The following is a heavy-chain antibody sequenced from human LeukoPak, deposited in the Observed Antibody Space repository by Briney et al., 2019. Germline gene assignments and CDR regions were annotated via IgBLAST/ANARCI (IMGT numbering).Heavy chain of an antibody. D-gene: IGHD4-17*01. CDR2: IYTSGST. Sequence: KPSETLSLTCTVSGGSISSYYWSWIRQPAGKGLEWIGRIYTSGSTNYNPSLKSRVTMSVDTSKNQFSLKLSSVTAADTAVYYCASEGNTVTTNYYYYYMDVWGKGTTVTVSS. J-gene: IGHJ6*03. CDR1: GGSISSYY. CDR3: ASEGNTVTTNYYYYYMDV. V-gene: IGHV4-4*07.